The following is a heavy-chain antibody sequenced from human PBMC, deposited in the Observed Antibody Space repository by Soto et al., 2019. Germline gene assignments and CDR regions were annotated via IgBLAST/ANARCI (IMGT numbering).Heavy chain of an antibody. CDR3: VRVNAEFDY. V-gene: IGHV1-3*01. CDR2: ISAGNGNT. CDR1: GYTFTTYA. Sequence: QVQLVQSGAEVKKLGASVNVSCKASGYTFTTYAMHWVRQAPGQRLEWMGWISAGNGNTKYSQKFQGRVTITRHTSASTAYMELSSLTSEDTAVYYCVRVNAEFDYWGQGTLVTVSS. J-gene: IGHJ4*02.